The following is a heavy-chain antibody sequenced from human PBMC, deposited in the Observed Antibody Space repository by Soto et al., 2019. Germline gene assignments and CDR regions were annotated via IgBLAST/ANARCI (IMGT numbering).Heavy chain of an antibody. J-gene: IGHJ4*02. Sequence: GESLKISCAASGFTFSSYWMSWVRQAPGKGLEWVANIKQDGSEKYYVNSVKGRFTISRDNAKNSLYLQMNSLRAEDTAVYYCASLYGSGSLPGYWGQGTLVTVSS. CDR3: ASLYGSGSLPGY. CDR2: IKQDGSEK. V-gene: IGHV3-7*01. CDR1: GFTFSSYW. D-gene: IGHD3-10*01.